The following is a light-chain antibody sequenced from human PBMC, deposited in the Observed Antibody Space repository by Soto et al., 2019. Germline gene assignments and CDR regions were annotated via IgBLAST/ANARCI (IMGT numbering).Light chain of an antibody. CDR3: QVWDSSSDPRGV. V-gene: IGLV3-21*04. Sequence: SYELPQPPSVSVAPGKTARITCGGNNIGSKSVNWYQQKPGQAPVLVIYYDSDRPSGIPERFSGSNSGNTATLTISKVEAGDESDYYCQVWDSSSDPRGVFGTGTKVTVL. CDR2: YDS. J-gene: IGLJ1*01. CDR1: NIGSKS.